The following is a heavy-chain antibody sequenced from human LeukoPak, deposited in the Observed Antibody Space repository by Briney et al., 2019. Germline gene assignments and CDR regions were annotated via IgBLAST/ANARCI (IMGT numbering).Heavy chain of an antibody. Sequence: GASVKVSCKASGYNFTNYGINWVRQAPRQGLEWMGWIDTYSGNTNYAQKLQGRLTMTTDTSTNTAYMDLRRLNFDDTAVYYCARTSAFGSSWHSYWGQGTLITVSP. CDR3: ARTSAFGSSWHSY. CDR1: GYNFTNYG. V-gene: IGHV1-18*01. CDR2: IDTYSGNT. J-gene: IGHJ4*02. D-gene: IGHD6-13*01.